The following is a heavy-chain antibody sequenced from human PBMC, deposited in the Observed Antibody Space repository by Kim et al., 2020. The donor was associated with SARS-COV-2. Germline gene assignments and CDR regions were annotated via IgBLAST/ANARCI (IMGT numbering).Heavy chain of an antibody. CDR1: GYSFTNFW. D-gene: IGHD6-19*01. J-gene: IGHJ4*02. Sequence: GESLKISCKGSGYSFTNFWIGLVRQMPGKGLEWMGIIYPGDSDTRYSPSFQGQVTISADKSISTAYLQWTTLKASDTAMYYCARLPSGWYGGIDYWGQGTLVTVSS. CDR2: IYPGDSDT. CDR3: ARLPSGWYGGIDY. V-gene: IGHV5-51*01.